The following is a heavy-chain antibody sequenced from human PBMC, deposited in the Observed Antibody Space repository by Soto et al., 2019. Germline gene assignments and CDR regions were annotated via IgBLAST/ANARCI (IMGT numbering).Heavy chain of an antibody. Sequence: QVQLVQSGAEVKKPGASVKVSCKVSGYTLTELSMHWVRQAPGKGLEWMGGFDPEDGETIYAQKFQGRVTMTEDTSTDTAYMELSSLRSEETAVYYCATDITTSSTSWTWGWFDPWGQGTLVTVSS. V-gene: IGHV1-24*01. J-gene: IGHJ5*02. CDR1: GYTLTELS. CDR3: ATDITTSSTSWTWGWFDP. D-gene: IGHD2-2*01. CDR2: FDPEDGET.